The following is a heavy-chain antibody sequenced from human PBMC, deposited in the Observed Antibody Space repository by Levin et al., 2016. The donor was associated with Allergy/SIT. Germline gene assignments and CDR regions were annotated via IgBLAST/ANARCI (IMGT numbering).Heavy chain of an antibody. Sequence: SETLSLTCTVSGDSITSGDYYWTWIRQRPGKGLEWIGYIYYTGSTYFDPSLKSRLTISLDTSKNQFSLKLSSVTAADTAMYYCVAQNVQYTEYFLHWGQGSLVAVSS. J-gene: IGHJ1*01. CDR1: GDSITSGDYY. CDR2: IYYTGST. CDR3: VAQNVQYTEYFLH. V-gene: IGHV4-31*03. D-gene: IGHD4-11*01.